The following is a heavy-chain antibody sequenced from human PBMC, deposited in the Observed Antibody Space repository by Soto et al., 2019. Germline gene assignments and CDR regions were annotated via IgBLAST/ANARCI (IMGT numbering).Heavy chain of an antibody. CDR3: ARDPPCSGGSCYQGLFDY. D-gene: IGHD2-15*01. J-gene: IGHJ4*02. V-gene: IGHV3-21*01. CDR1: GFTFSSYS. Sequence: GGSLRLSCAASGFTFSSYSMNWVRQAPGKGLEWVSSISSSSSYIYYADSVKGRFTISRDNAKNSLYLQMNSLRAEDTAVYYCARDPPCSGGSCYQGLFDYWGQGTLVTVSS. CDR2: ISSSSSYI.